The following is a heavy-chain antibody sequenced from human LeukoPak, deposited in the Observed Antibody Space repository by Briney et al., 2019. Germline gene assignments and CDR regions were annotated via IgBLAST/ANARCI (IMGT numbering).Heavy chain of an antibody. V-gene: IGHV1-2*02. CDR1: GYTFTGSY. D-gene: IGHD3-22*01. CDR3: AKYYYDSYEGYYFDY. CDR2: INPNSGGT. J-gene: IGHJ4*02. Sequence: ASVKVSCKASGYTFTGSYMHWVRQAPGQGLEWMGWINPNSGGTNYAQKFQGRVTMTRGTSISTAYMELSRLKSDDTAFYYCAKYYYDSYEGYYFDYWGQGTLVTASS.